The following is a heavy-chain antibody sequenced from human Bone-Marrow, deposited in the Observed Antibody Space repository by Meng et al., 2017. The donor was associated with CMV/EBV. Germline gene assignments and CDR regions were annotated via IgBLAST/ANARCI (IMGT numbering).Heavy chain of an antibody. CDR3: AREPPGYSSGWYYFDY. J-gene: IGHJ4*02. CDR2: ISYDGSNK. Sequence: SGFACSSDAMHWVRQAPGKGLEWVAVISYDGSNKYYADSVKGRFTISRDNSKNTLYLQMNSLRAEDTAVYYCAREPPGYSSGWYYFDYWGQGTLVTVSS. D-gene: IGHD6-19*01. V-gene: IGHV3-30*04. CDR1: GFACSSDA.